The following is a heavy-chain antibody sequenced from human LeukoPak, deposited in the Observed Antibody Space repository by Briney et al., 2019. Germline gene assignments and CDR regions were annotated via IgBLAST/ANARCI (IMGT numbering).Heavy chain of an antibody. J-gene: IGHJ4*02. CDR1: GDTFTSYG. D-gene: IGHD5-18*01. V-gene: IGHV1-18*01. CDR3: ARFTRVDTAMAYYFDY. CDR2: ISAYNGNT. Sequence: GASVKVSCKASGDTFTSYGISWVRQAPGQGLEWMGWISAYNGNTNYAQKLQGRVTMTTDTSTSTAYMELRSLRSDDTAVYYCARFTRVDTAMAYYFDYWGQGTLVTVSS.